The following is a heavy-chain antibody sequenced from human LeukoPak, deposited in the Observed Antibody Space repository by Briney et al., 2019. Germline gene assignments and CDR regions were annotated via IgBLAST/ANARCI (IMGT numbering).Heavy chain of an antibody. CDR1: GYTFTSYG. D-gene: IGHD2-21*02. V-gene: IGHV1-46*01. CDR2: ISPSGGST. J-gene: IGHJ4*02. CDR3: ARDLGDSIDY. Sequence: ASVKVSCKASGYTFTSYGISWVRQAPGQGLEWMGIISPSGGSTSYAQKFQDRVTMTRDTSTSTVYMELSSLRSEDTAVYYCARDLGDSIDYWGQGTLVTVSS.